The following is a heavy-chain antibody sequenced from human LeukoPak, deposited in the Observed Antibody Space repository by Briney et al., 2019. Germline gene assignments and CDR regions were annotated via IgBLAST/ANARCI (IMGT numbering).Heavy chain of an antibody. CDR2: IYYSGNT. CDR3: ARWVIAAGGTKYYFDY. J-gene: IGHJ4*02. CDR1: GGSISSYY. V-gene: IGHV4-59*08. Sequence: SETLSLTCTVSGGSISSYYWSWIRQSPGKGLEWIGYIYYSGNTNYNPSLKNRVTMSIDTSKNQFSLKLSSVTAADTAVYYCARWVIAAGGTKYYFDYWGQGTLVTVSS. D-gene: IGHD6-13*01.